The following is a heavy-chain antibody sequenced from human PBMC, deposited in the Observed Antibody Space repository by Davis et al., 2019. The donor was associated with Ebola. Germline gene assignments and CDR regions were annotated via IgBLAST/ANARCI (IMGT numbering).Heavy chain of an antibody. J-gene: IGHJ4*02. CDR2: INPHNGNT. Sequence: AASVKVSCKASGYTFTSYGITWVRQVPGLGLEWMGWINPHNGNTKYAQNVQGRVTMTTDTSTSTAYIEVGSLRSDDTAVYYCARAQFPTTSDHWGQGTLVTVSS. CDR3: ARAQFPTTSDH. V-gene: IGHV1-18*04. D-gene: IGHD1-1*01. CDR1: GYTFTSYG.